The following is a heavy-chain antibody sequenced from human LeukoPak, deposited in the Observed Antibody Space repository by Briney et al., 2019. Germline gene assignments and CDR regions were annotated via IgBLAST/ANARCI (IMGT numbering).Heavy chain of an antibody. Sequence: LSLTCAVSGGSISSNSYYWGWIRQPPGKGLEWVSYISSSGRTKYYADSVKGRFTISRDNANNSLYLQMNSLRAEDTAVYYCARDKRDILTGYYDYWGQGTLVTVSS. J-gene: IGHJ4*02. V-gene: IGHV3-11*04. D-gene: IGHD3-9*01. CDR2: ISSSGRTK. CDR3: ARDKRDILTGYYDY. CDR1: GGSISSNSYY.